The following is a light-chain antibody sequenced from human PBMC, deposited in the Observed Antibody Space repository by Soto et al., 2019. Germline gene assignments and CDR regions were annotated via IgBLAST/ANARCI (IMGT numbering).Light chain of an antibody. J-gene: IGKJ1*01. V-gene: IGKV3-20*01. Sequence: EIVLTQSPGTLSLSPGERATLSCRASQSVASSSIAWYQQRLGQAHRLLIYGASTRATGIPDLFSGSGSGTDFTLTFSRLDPEDFAVYYCQHYGRSQGTFGQGTKVEIK. CDR1: QSVASSS. CDR3: QHYGRSQGT. CDR2: GAS.